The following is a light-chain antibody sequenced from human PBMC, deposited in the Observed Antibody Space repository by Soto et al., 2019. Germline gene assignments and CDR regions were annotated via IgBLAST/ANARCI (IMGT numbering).Light chain of an antibody. Sequence: QSVLTQPASVSGSPGQSITISCTGTSSDVGGHNYVSWYQQHPGKAPKLMIYEVNKRPSEVSNRFSGSKSGNTASLTISGLRPEDEADYYCSAYAGSNNFVFGSGTKVTVL. V-gene: IGLV2-14*01. J-gene: IGLJ1*01. CDR2: EVN. CDR1: SSDVGGHNY. CDR3: SAYAGSNNFV.